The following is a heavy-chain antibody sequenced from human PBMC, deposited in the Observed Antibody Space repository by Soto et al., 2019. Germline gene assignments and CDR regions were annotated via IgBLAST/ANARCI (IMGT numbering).Heavy chain of an antibody. V-gene: IGHV1-69*13. CDR2: IIPIFGTA. Sequence: GASVKVSCKASGGTFSSYAISWVRQAPGQGLEWMGGIIPIFGTANYAQKFQGRVTITADESTSTAYMEMSSLRSEDAAVYYCTTLTTVVTAQFDYWGQGTLVTVSS. D-gene: IGHD4-17*01. CDR3: TTLTTVVTAQFDY. J-gene: IGHJ4*02. CDR1: GGTFSSYA.